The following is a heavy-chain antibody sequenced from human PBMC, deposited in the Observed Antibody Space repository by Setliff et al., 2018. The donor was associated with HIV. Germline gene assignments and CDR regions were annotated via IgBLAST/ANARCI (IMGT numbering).Heavy chain of an antibody. J-gene: IGHJ4*02. CDR3: ASGGAYCSGTGCNMD. V-gene: IGHV3-30*04. D-gene: IGHD2-2*02. Sequence: GGSLGLSCAASGFTFDNYAMHWVRQAPGKGLEWVAVISFDASNKRYADSVKGRFTISRDNSKNTLYLQMNSLRPEDTAVYFCASGGAYCSGTGCNMDWGQGTLVTVSS. CDR1: GFTFDNYA. CDR2: ISFDASNK.